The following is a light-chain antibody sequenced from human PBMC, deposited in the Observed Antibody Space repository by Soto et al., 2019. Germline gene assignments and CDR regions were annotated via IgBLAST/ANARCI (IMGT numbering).Light chain of an antibody. V-gene: IGKV3-15*01. J-gene: IGKJ1*01. CDR2: GAS. CDR1: QSININ. Sequence: LMTQSSATLSVSPGERVTLSCRASQSININLAWYQQKRGQAPRLLIYGASTRASGIPVRFSGSGSGTEFTLTISSLQSEDFAVYYCLQYDHWPRTFRQGTKVDIK. CDR3: LQYDHWPRT.